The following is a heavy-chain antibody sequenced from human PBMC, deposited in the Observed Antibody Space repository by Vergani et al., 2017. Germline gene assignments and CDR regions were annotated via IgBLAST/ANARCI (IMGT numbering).Heavy chain of an antibody. CDR1: GFSFNTYG. V-gene: IGHV3-30*02. D-gene: IGHD4-17*01. Sequence: QVQLVETGGGVVQPGGSLRLYCATSGFSFNTYGAHWVRQAPGKGLEWGAFIGYDGRIKYNVDSVKGRFPISRDTSKKTLSLQMRSLRADDTAVYYCAKDGRENSDYGYFDYWGQGTLVTVSS. CDR2: IGYDGRIK. J-gene: IGHJ4*02. CDR3: AKDGRENSDYGYFDY.